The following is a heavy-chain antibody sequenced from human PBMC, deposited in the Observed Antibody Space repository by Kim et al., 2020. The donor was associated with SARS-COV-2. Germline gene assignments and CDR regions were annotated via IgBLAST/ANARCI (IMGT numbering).Heavy chain of an antibody. CDR1: GFTFSSYA. Sequence: GGSLRLSCAASGFTFSSYAMHWVRQAPGKGLEWVAVISFDGSNKYYGDSVKGRFTVSRDNSKNTLYLQMNSLRAEDTAVYYCARQGVRGPTYWFDPWGQGTLVTVPS. D-gene: IGHD3-10*01. V-gene: IGHV3-30*04. CDR2: ISFDGSNK. CDR3: ARQGVRGPTYWFDP. J-gene: IGHJ5*02.